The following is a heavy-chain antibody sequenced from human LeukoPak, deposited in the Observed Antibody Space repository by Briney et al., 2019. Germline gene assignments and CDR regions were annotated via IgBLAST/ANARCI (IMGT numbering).Heavy chain of an antibody. CDR3: AKYFGGSCGSSGFDY. CDR1: GFTFSNYA. Sequence: GGSLRLSCAASGFTFSNYAMTWVRQAPGKGLEWVSGISASGGSTYYADSVKGRFTISRDNSKNTLYLQMNSLRAEDTAVYYCAKYFGGSCGSSGFDYWGQGTLVTVSA. CDR2: ISASGGST. V-gene: IGHV3-23*01. D-gene: IGHD2-15*01. J-gene: IGHJ4*02.